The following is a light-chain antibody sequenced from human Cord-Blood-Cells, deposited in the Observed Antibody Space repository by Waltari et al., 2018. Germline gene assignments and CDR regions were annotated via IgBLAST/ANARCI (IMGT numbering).Light chain of an antibody. CDR2: DVS. V-gene: IGLV2-11*01. CDR1: SSDVGGYNY. J-gene: IGLJ2*01. Sequence: QSALTQPRSVSVSPGQSVPISCPGPSSDVGGYNYVSWYQQHPGKAPKLMIYDVSKRPSGVPDRFSGSKSGNTASLTISGLQAEDEADYYCCSYAGSYTVFGGGTKLTVL. CDR3: CSYAGSYTV.